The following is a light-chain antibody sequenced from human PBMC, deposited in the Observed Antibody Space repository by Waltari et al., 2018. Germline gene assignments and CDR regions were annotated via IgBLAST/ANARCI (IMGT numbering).Light chain of an antibody. Sequence: QSVLTQPPSASGTPGQRITISCSGGASNIGSHPLAWYQQIPGTAPKLLIYNHNRRPSGVPDRISASTSGTSASLAISGLQSDDESDYYCSSWDDNLNVLVFGGGTKVTVL. CDR1: ASNIGSHP. V-gene: IGLV1-44*01. CDR2: NHN. J-gene: IGLJ2*01. CDR3: SSWDDNLNVLV.